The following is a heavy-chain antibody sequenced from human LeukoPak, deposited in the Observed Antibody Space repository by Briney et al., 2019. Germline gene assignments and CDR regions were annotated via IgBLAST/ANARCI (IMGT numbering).Heavy chain of an antibody. Sequence: SETLSLTCTVSGGSISSYYWSWIRQPPGKGLEWIGYIYYSGSTNYNPSLKSRVTISVDTSKNQFSLKLSSVTAADTAVYYCARGRITPYQAFDIWGQGTMVTVSS. D-gene: IGHD1-14*01. CDR2: IYYSGST. CDR1: GGSISSYY. J-gene: IGHJ3*02. CDR3: ARGRITPYQAFDI. V-gene: IGHV4-59*01.